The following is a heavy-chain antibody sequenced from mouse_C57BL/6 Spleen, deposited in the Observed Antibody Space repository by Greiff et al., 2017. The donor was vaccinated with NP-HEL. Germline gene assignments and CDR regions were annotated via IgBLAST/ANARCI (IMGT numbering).Heavy chain of an antibody. D-gene: IGHD1-1*01. V-gene: IGHV1-15*01. Sequence: VQGVESGAELVRPGASVTLSCKASGYTFTDYEMHWVKQTPVHGLEWIGAIDPETGGTAYNQKFKGKAILTADKSSSTAYMELRSLTSEDSAVYYCTRITTVVAYYFDYWGQGTTLTVSS. J-gene: IGHJ2*01. CDR1: GYTFTDYE. CDR3: TRITTVVAYYFDY. CDR2: IDPETGGT.